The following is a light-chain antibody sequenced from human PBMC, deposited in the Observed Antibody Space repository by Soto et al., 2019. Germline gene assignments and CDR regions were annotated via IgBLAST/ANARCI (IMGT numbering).Light chain of an antibody. CDR2: NVN. CDR3: CSYAGTYTQWV. V-gene: IGLV2-11*01. J-gene: IGLJ3*02. Sequence: QSALIQPPSVSGSPGQSVTISCTGTSSDVGSYDYVSWYQQHPGTVPKPMIYNVNTRPSGVPDRFSGSKSGNTASMTISGLQAEDEADYSCCSYAGTYTQWVFGGGTKLTVL. CDR1: SSDVGSYDY.